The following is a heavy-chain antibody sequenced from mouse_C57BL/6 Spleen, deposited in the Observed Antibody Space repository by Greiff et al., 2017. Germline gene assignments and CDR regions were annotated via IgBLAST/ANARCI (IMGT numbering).Heavy chain of an antibody. Sequence: VQLQQSGPELVKPGASVKNSCKASGYAFSSSWMNWVKQRPGKGLEWIGRIYPGDGDTNYNGKFKGKATLTADKSSSTAYMQLSSLTSEDSAVYFCASYGNSFAYWGQGTLVTVSA. CDR2: IYPGDGDT. D-gene: IGHD2-1*01. CDR1: GYAFSSSW. CDR3: ASYGNSFAY. J-gene: IGHJ3*01. V-gene: IGHV1-82*01.